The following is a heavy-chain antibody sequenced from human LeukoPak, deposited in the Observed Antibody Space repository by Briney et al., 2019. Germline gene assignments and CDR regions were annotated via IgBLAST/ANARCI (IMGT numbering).Heavy chain of an antibody. Sequence: ASVKVSCKASGGTFRNYVISWVRQAPGQGLEWMGWISAYNGNTNYAQKLQGRVTMTTDTSTSTAYMELRSLRSDDTAVYYCARELGPEYSGSSQGIDYWGQGTLVTVSS. D-gene: IGHD1-26*01. CDR1: GGTFRNYV. CDR2: ISAYNGNT. CDR3: ARELGPEYSGSSQGIDY. V-gene: IGHV1-18*01. J-gene: IGHJ4*02.